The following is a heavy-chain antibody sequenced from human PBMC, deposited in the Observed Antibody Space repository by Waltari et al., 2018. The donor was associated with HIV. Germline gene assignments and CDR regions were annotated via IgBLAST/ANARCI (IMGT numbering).Heavy chain of an antibody. CDR1: GYTFTGYY. J-gene: IGHJ5*02. CDR3: ARDTPDAYYYDTSGYWS. Sequence: QVQLVQSGAEVKKPGASVKVSCTASGYTFTGYYMPWVRQAPGQGLEWMGWINPNSGGTNYAQKFQGRVTMTRDTSISTAYMELSRLRSDDTAVYYCARDTPDAYYYDTSGYWSWGQGTLVTVSS. V-gene: IGHV1-2*02. D-gene: IGHD3-22*01. CDR2: INPNSGGT.